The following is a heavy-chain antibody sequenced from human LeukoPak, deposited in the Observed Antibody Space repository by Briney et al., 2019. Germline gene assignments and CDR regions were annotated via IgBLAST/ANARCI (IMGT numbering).Heavy chain of an antibody. V-gene: IGHV3-30*18. CDR2: ISYDGSNK. Sequence: GGSLRLSCAASGFTFSSYGMHWVRQAPGKGLEWVAVISYDGSNKYYADSVKGRFTISRDNSKNTLYLQMNSLRAEDTAVYYCAKAGGEAATHYCYGMYVWGQGTTVTVSS. CDR3: AKAGGEAATHYCYGMYV. D-gene: IGHD2-15*01. CDR1: GFTFSSYG. J-gene: IGHJ6*02.